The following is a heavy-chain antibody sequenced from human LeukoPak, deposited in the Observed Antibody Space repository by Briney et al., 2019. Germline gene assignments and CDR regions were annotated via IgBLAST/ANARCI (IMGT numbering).Heavy chain of an antibody. CDR3: ARRRGSYYAVVDY. Sequence: PSETLSLTCTVSGGSISSSSYHWGWIRQPPGEGLEWIGSIYYSGTTYYNPSFKSRVTISVDTSKNQFSLKLSSVTAADTALYYCARRRGSYYAVVDYWGQGTLVTVSS. D-gene: IGHD1-26*01. CDR2: IYYSGTT. V-gene: IGHV4-39*01. CDR1: GGSISSSSYH. J-gene: IGHJ4*02.